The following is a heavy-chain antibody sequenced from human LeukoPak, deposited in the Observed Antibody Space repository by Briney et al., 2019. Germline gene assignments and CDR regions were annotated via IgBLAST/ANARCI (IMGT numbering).Heavy chain of an antibody. V-gene: IGHV1-46*01. CDR2: INPSGGST. Sequence: ASVKVSCKASGYTFTSYYMHWVRQAPGQGLEWMGIINPSGGSTSYAQKFQGRVTMTRDMSTSTVYMELSSLRSEDTAVYYCAREATGYYDSSGTFDYWGQGTLVTVSS. J-gene: IGHJ4*02. CDR3: AREATGYYDSSGTFDY. D-gene: IGHD3-22*01. CDR1: GYTFTSYY.